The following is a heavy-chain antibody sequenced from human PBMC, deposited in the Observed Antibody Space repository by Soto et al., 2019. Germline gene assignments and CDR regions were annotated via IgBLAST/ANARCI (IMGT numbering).Heavy chain of an antibody. Sequence: QVQLQESGPGLVKPSETLSLTCTVSGGSISSYYWSWIRQPPGKGLEWIGYISYSGSTNYNPSLTRRVTISVETSKHQFSLKLSSVTAADTAIYYCAREGCSGGSCSLDYWGQGTLVTVSS. CDR3: AREGCSGGSCSLDY. CDR1: GGSISSYY. J-gene: IGHJ4*02. D-gene: IGHD2-15*01. CDR2: ISYSGST. V-gene: IGHV4-59*01.